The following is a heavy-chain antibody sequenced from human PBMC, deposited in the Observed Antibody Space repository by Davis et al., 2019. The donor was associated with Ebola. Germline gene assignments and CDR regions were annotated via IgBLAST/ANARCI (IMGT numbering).Heavy chain of an antibody. D-gene: IGHD3-3*01. CDR3: ARGMFEWLLRSWDAFDI. CDR2: ISSSGSTI. V-gene: IGHV3-11*01. Sequence: PSETLSLTCAVYGGSFSGYYWSWIRQAPGKGLEWVSYISSSGSTIYYADSVKGRFTISRDNAKNSLYLQMNSLRAEDMAVYYCARGMFEWLLRSWDAFDIWGQGTMVTVSS. CDR1: GGSFSGYY. J-gene: IGHJ3*02.